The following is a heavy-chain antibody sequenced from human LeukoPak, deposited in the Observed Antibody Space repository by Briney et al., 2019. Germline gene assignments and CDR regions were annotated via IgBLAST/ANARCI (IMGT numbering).Heavy chain of an antibody. CDR3: AGERLQLLLFGDLLRRAAFDI. CDR1: GGSINSTSYY. D-gene: IGHD3-10*01. CDR2: MFYSGST. V-gene: IGHV4-39*07. Sequence: SETLSLTCTVSGGSINSTSYYWGWIRQPPGKGLEWIGSMFYSGSTYYNPSLKSRVTISLDTSKNHFSLRLSSVTAADTAVYYCAGERLQLLLFGDLLRRAAFDIWGQGTMVTVSS. J-gene: IGHJ3*02.